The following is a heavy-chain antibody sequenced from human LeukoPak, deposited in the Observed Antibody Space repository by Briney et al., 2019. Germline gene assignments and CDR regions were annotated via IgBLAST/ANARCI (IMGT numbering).Heavy chain of an antibody. CDR2: IYNGGST. J-gene: IGHJ4*02. Sequence: SETLCLSCAASGYTISSDDYWCCLRHPREEVLWGMGIIYNGGSTYYAPSVKSRFTISIDKSKTQLSLKLNTLTAADTAAYHCASEHDCGEYGYYFDCWGEGTLVTVCS. V-gene: IGHV4-38-2*01. CDR3: ASEHDCGEYGYYFDC. D-gene: IGHD4-17*01. CDR1: GYTISSDDY.